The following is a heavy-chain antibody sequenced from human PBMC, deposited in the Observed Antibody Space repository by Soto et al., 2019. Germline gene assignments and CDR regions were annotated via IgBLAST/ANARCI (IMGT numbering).Heavy chain of an antibody. D-gene: IGHD3-22*01. J-gene: IGHJ4*02. V-gene: IGHV5-10-1*01. Sequence: ESLTISCKGSGYSFTSYWISLVRQMPGKGLEWMGRIDPSDSYTNYSPSFQGHVTISADKSISTAYLQWSSLKASDTAMYYCARLSTYYYDSSGYPDYWGQGTLVTVSS. CDR1: GYSFTSYW. CDR2: IDPSDSYT. CDR3: ARLSTYYYDSSGYPDY.